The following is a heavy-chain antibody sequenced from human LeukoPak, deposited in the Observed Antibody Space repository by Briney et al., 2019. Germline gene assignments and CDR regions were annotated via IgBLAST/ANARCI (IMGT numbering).Heavy chain of an antibody. D-gene: IGHD5-18*01. CDR3: ARVPYGYSYGSYYFDY. Sequence: GGSLRLSCAASGFTFSSYEMNWVRQAPGKGLEWVSYISSSGSTIYYADSVKGRFTISRDNAKNSLHLQMNSLRAEDTAVYYCARVPYGYSYGSYYFDYWGQGTLVTVSS. CDR2: ISSSGSTI. V-gene: IGHV3-48*03. CDR1: GFTFSSYE. J-gene: IGHJ4*02.